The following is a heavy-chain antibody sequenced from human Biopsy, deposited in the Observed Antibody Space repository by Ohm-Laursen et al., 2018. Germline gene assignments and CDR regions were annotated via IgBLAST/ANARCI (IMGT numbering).Heavy chain of an antibody. Sequence: GSLRLSCAASGFTFASHAMSWVRQAPGKGLERVSLISGSGDTAYYPDSVKGRFTISRDNSKNTLYLEMSSLRTEETAKYYCTKAGSQDGFDIWGPGTMVTVSS. CDR1: GFTFASHA. CDR2: ISGSGDTA. V-gene: IGHV3-23*01. D-gene: IGHD3-10*01. J-gene: IGHJ3*02. CDR3: TKAGSQDGFDI.